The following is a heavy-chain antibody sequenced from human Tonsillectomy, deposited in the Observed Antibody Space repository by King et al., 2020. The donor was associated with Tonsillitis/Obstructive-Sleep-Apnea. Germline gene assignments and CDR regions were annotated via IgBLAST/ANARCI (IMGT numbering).Heavy chain of an antibody. J-gene: IGHJ6*03. CDR3: ARTSLPANIVATIPEYYYYYYMDV. D-gene: IGHD5-12*01. Sequence: VQLVESGAEVKKPGSPVKVSCKASGGTFRSYGISWVRQAPGQWLEWMGGIIPKFATAKYAQKFQGRVVITADESTSTAYMELSSLRSEDTAVYYCARTSLPANIVATIPEYYYYYYMDVWGKGTTVTVSS. CDR2: IIPKFATA. V-gene: IGHV1-69*01. CDR1: GGTFRSYG.